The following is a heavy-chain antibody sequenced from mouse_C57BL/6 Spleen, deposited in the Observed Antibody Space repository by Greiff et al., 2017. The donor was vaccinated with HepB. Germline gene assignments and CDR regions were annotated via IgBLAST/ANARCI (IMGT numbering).Heavy chain of an antibody. J-gene: IGHJ3*01. CDR1: GFSLTSYG. CDR3: ASGRLPFAY. V-gene: IGHV2-6*01. Sequence: VKLQESGPGLVAPSQSLSITCTVSGFSLTSYGVDWVRQSPGKGLEWLGVIWGVGSTNYNSALKSRLSISKDNSKSHVFLKMNSLQTDDTAMYYCASGRLPFAYWGQGTLVTVSA. CDR2: IWGVGST.